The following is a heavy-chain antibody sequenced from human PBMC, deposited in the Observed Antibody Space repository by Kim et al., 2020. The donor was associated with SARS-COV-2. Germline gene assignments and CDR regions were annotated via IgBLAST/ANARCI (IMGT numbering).Heavy chain of an antibody. D-gene: IGHD3-22*01. J-gene: IGHJ4*02. CDR3: AKGEYYYDSSGYYTVDW. Sequence: VKGRFTISRDNSKNTLYLQMNSLRAEDTAVYYCAKGEYYYDSSGYYTVDWWGQGTLVTVSS. V-gene: IGHV3-30*02.